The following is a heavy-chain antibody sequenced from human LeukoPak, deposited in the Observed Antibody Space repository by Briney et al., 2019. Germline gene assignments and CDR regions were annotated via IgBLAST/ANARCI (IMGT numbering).Heavy chain of an antibody. V-gene: IGHV1-46*01. CDR3: ARGAYYYDSSGYYPIYFDS. CDR2: INPSGGST. J-gene: IGHJ4*02. CDR1: GYTFTSYY. Sequence: ASVKVSCKASGYTFTSYYMHWVREAPAQGLEWMGIINPSGGSTSYAQKFQGRVTMTRDTSTSTVYMELSSLRSEDTAVYYCARGAYYYDSSGYYPIYFDSWGQGTLVTVSS. D-gene: IGHD3-22*01.